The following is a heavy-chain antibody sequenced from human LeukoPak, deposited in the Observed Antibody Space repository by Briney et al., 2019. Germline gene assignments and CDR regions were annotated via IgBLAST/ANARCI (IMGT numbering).Heavy chain of an antibody. CDR2: ISAYNGNT. Sequence: GASVTVSCKASGYTFTVYYMHWVRQAPGQGLEWMGWISAYNGNTNYAQKLQGRVTMTTDTSTSTAYMELRSLRSDDTAVYYCARAGDDYGDYGYFDYWGQGTLVTVSS. D-gene: IGHD4-17*01. CDR3: ARAGDDYGDYGYFDY. J-gene: IGHJ4*02. V-gene: IGHV1-18*04. CDR1: GYTFTVYY.